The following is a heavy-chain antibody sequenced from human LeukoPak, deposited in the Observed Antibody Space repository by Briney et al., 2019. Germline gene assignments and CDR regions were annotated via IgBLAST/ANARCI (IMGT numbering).Heavy chain of an antibody. Sequence: SETLSLTCTVSGGSISSGGYYWGWIRQHPGKGLEWIGYIYYSGSTYYNPSLKSRVTISVDTSKNQFSLKLSSVTAADTAVYYCARVPHHYYDSGGYWVDYWGQGTLVTVSS. D-gene: IGHD3-22*01. J-gene: IGHJ4*02. V-gene: IGHV4-31*03. CDR2: IYYSGST. CDR3: ARVPHHYYDSGGYWVDY. CDR1: GGSISSGGYY.